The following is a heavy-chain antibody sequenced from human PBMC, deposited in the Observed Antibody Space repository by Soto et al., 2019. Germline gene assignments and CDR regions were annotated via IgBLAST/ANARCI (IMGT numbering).Heavy chain of an antibody. J-gene: IGHJ4*02. CDR3: ATVKAEALYYYTSGNSYYFDY. D-gene: IGHD3-10*01. Sequence: PGGSLRPSCAASGLTFSTYWMSWVRQPPGQGLEGVANIKQDGSEKNYVDSVKGRFTVSRDNAKNSLYLQMNSLRVEDTAVYHCATVKAEALYYYTSGNSYYFDYWGQGSLVTVSS. CDR2: IKQDGSEK. CDR1: GLTFSTYW. V-gene: IGHV3-7*01.